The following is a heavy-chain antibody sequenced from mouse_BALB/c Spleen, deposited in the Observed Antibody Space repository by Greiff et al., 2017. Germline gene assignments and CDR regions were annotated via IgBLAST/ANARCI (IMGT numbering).Heavy chain of an antibody. Sequence: VQLQQSGGDLVKPGGSLKLSCAASGFAFSSYDMSWVRQTPEKRLEWVAYISSGGGSTYYPDTVKGRFTISRDNAKNTLYLQMSSLKSEDTAMYYCARHDGYYGYFDYWGQGTTLTVSS. D-gene: IGHD2-3*01. CDR3: ARHDGYYGYFDY. CDR1: GFAFSSYD. V-gene: IGHV5-12-1*01. J-gene: IGHJ2*01. CDR2: ISSGGGST.